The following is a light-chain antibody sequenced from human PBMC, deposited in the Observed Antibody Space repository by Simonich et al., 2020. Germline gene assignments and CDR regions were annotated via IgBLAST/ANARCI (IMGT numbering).Light chain of an antibody. Sequence: QSALTQPPSASGSPGQSVTISCTGTSSDVGGFNYVSWYQQHPGKAPKRMIYDVSNRPSGVSNRFSGSKSGNTASLTISGLQAEDEADYYCSSYTSSSTWVFGGGTKLTVL. CDR2: DVS. V-gene: IGLV2-14*03. CDR1: SSDVGGFNY. CDR3: SSYTSSSTWV. J-gene: IGLJ3*02.